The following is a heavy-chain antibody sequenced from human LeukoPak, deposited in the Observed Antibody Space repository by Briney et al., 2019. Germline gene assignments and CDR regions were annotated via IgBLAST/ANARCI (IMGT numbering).Heavy chain of an antibody. J-gene: IGHJ5*02. CDR2: IWYDGTNK. V-gene: IGHV3-33*01. CDR3: ARDSGSSSSWFDP. CDR1: GFTFNTYA. D-gene: IGHD6-6*01. Sequence: GGSLRLSCVASGFTFNTYAMHWVRQAPGKGLEWVTVIWYDGTNKYYADSVKGRFTISRDNSKNTLYLQMNSLRAEDTAVYRCARDSGSSSSWFDPWGQGTLVTVSS.